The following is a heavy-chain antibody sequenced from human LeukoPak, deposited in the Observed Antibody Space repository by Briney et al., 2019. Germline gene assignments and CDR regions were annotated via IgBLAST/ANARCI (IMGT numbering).Heavy chain of an antibody. CDR3: AKDTGTLGLLLDY. CDR2: IRYDGTKK. D-gene: IGHD1-1*01. CDR1: GFTFRSYG. V-gene: IGHV3-30*02. J-gene: IGHJ4*02. Sequence: AGGSLRLSCAASGFTFRSYGMHWVRQAPGKGLEWVAFIRYDGTKKYYADSVKGRFTISRDNSKNTLYLQMNSLRAEDTAVYYCAKDTGTLGLLLDYWGQGTLVTVSS.